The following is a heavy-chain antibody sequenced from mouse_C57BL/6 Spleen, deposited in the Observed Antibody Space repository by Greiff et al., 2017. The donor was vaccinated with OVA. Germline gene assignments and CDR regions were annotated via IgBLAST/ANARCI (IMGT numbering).Heavy chain of an antibody. CDR2: FYPGSGSI. V-gene: IGHV1-62-2*01. Sequence: VQGVESGAELVKPGASVKLSCKASGYTFTEYTIPWVKQRSGQGLEWIGWFYPGSGSIKYTEKFKDKATLTADKSSSTVYMELSRLTSEDAAVDCCARHERKTAQATAWFAYGGQGTLVTVSA. CDR1: GYTFTEYT. D-gene: IGHD3-2*02. CDR3: ARHERKTAQATAWFAY. J-gene: IGHJ3*01.